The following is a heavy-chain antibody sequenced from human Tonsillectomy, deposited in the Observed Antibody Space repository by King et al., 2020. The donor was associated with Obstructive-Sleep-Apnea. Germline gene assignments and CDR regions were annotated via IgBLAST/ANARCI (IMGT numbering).Heavy chain of an antibody. Sequence: VQLVESGGGLVKPGGSLRLSCAASGFTFSNAWMSWVRQAPGKGLEWVGRIKSKTDGGTTDYAAPGKGRFTISREDSKNTRYLQMNSLKTEDTAVYYCTTDVGYYDSSGYYYWYFDLWGRGTLVTVSS. CDR3: TTDVGYYDSSGYYYWYFDL. D-gene: IGHD3-22*01. CDR1: GFTFSNAW. CDR2: IKSKTDGGTT. V-gene: IGHV3-15*01. J-gene: IGHJ2*01.